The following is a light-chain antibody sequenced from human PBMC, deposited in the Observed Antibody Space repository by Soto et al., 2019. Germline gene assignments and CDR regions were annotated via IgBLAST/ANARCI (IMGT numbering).Light chain of an antibody. CDR2: KAS. J-gene: IGKJ1*01. Sequence: DIQMTQSPSTLSASVGDRVTITCRASQSISSWLAWYQQRPGKAPKLLIYKASSLASGVPSRFSGSGSGTEFTITISSLQPDDFATFYCHQYKSSWTFGQGNKVEIK. CDR1: QSISSW. V-gene: IGKV1-5*03. CDR3: HQYKSSWT.